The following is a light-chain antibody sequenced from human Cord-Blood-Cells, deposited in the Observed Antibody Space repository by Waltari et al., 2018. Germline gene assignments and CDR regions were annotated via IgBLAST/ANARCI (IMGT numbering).Light chain of an antibody. CDR1: SSDVGSYNL. CDR2: EGS. V-gene: IGLV2-23*01. Sequence: QSALTQPASVSGSPGQSITISCTGTSSDVGSYNLVSWYQQHPGKAPKLMIYEGSKRPSGVSNRFSGSKSGNTASLTSSGLQAEDEAVYYCCSYAGSSTWVFGGGTKLTVL. CDR3: CSYAGSSTWV. J-gene: IGLJ3*02.